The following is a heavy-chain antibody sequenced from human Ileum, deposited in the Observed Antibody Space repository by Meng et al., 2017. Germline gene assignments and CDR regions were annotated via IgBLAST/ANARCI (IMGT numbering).Heavy chain of an antibody. CDR2: IHYSGST. CDR1: GDSFTDYY. D-gene: IGHD1-26*01. J-gene: IGHJ4*02. Sequence: QLQLMQWGAGMFKPSETLSLTCNVYGDSFTDYYWNWTRQPPGKGLEWIGEIHYSGSTNYNPSLESRVTISEDTSQKQFSLRLSSVTAADTAVYYCARRIRGGSYLGWGQGTLVTVSS. CDR3: ARRIRGGSYLG. V-gene: IGHV4-34*01.